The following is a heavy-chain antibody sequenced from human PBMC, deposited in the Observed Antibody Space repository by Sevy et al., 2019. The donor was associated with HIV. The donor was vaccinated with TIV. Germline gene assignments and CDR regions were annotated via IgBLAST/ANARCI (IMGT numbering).Heavy chain of an antibody. CDR2: ISYDGSNK. Sequence: GGSLRLPCAASVFTFSSYAMHWVRQAPGKGLEWVAVISYDGSNKYYADSVKGRFTISRDNSKNTLYLQMNSLRAEDTAVYYCARAGDYYDSSGSPDYWGQGTLATVSS. CDR1: VFTFSSYA. V-gene: IGHV3-30*04. D-gene: IGHD3-22*01. CDR3: ARAGDYYDSSGSPDY. J-gene: IGHJ4*02.